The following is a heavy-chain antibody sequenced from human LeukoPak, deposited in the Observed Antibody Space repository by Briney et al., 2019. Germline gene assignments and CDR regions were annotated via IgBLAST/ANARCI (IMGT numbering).Heavy chain of an antibody. CDR1: GGSISNANYY. J-gene: IGHJ6*02. V-gene: IGHV4-61*02. D-gene: IGHD5-12*01. Sequence: SQTLSLTCTVSGGSISNANYYCSWLRQPAGTGLEWLGRFYTSGCTTGTNNNPSLESRITISVDTSETQFSLKLSSLTAADTAIYCCARERTSGYDSSEYYGMDVRGQGTTVTVS. CDR3: ARERTSGYDSSEYYGMDV. CDR2: FYTSGC.